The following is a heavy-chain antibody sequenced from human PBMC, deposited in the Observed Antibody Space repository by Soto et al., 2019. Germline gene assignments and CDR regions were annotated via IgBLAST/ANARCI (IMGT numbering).Heavy chain of an antibody. Sequence: QVQLEQSGAEVKRPGASVKVSCKASGYTFTGYYLHWVRQAPGQGLEWMGWINPQSGVTKSAQQFQGRVTMTRDTSITTAFMEMTSLKSDDTAVFYCAREPPSDSAIDYWGQGTLVTVYS. CDR3: AREPPSDSAIDY. V-gene: IGHV1-2*02. CDR2: INPQSGVT. CDR1: GYTFTGYY. J-gene: IGHJ4*02.